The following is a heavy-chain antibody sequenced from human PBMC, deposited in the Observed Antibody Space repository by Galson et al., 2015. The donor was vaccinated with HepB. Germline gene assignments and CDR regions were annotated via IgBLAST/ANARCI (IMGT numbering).Heavy chain of an antibody. J-gene: IGHJ2*01. CDR1: GFTFSSYS. CDR3: AREGLAPDYGDSRPWYFDL. V-gene: IGHV3-21*01. CDR2: ISSSSSYI. Sequence: SLRLSCAASGFTFSSYSMNWVRQAPGKGLEWVSSISSSSSYIYYADSVKGRFTISRDNAKNSLYLQMNSLRAEDTAVYYCAREGLAPDYGDSRPWYFDLWGRGTLVTVSS. D-gene: IGHD4-17*01.